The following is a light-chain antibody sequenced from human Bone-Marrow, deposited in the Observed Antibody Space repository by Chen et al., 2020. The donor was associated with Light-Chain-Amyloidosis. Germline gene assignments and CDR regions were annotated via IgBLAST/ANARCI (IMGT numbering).Light chain of an antibody. CDR1: DLPTKY. Sequence: SYELTQPPSVSVSPGQTARITCSGDDLPTKYAYWYQQKPGQAPVLVIHRDTERPSGISERFSDSSSGTTATLTIRGVQAEDEDDYHCQSADSSGTYEVIFGGGTKLTVL. CDR2: RDT. CDR3: QSADSSGTYEVI. V-gene: IGLV3-25*03. J-gene: IGLJ2*01.